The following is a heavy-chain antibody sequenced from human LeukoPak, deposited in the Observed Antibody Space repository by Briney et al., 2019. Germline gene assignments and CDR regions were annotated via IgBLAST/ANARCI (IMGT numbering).Heavy chain of an antibody. J-gene: IGHJ6*02. Sequence: GGSLRLSCAASGFTFSSYNMHWVRQAPGKGLEWVSSISSSSSYIYYADSVKGRFTISRDNSKNTLYLQMNSLRAEDTAVYYCARDRSVTTFYYYYGMDVWGQGTTVTVSS. CDR1: GFTFSSYN. CDR2: ISSSSSYI. CDR3: ARDRSVTTFYYYYGMDV. D-gene: IGHD4-17*01. V-gene: IGHV3-21*01.